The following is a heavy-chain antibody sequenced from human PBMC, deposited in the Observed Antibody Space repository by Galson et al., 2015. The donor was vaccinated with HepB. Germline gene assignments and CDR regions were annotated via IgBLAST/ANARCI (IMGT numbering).Heavy chain of an antibody. V-gene: IGHV3-23*01. D-gene: IGHD3-3*01. J-gene: IGHJ3*02. CDR2: ISGSGGHT. Sequence: SLRLSCAASGFTFSSYAMSWVRQAPGKGLEWVSAISGSGGHTYYADSVRGRFTISRDNSKNTLWLQMHSLRAEDTAVYYCARDAPYYDFWSGPKGDAFDIWGQGTMVTVSS. CDR3: ARDAPYYDFWSGPKGDAFDI. CDR1: GFTFSSYA.